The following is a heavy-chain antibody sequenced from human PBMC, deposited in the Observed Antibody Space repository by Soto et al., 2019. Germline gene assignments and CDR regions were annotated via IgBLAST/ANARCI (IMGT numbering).Heavy chain of an antibody. CDR3: ARDSHMIVVGLDY. V-gene: IGHV3-7*01. Sequence: PWGSLRLACASSGFTFSSVWMSCVRQDPGKGLEWVANIKQDGSEKYYVDSVKGRFTISRDNAKNSLYLQMNSLRAEDTAVYYCARDSHMIVVGLDYWGQGT. J-gene: IGHJ4*02. CDR1: GFTFSSVW. CDR2: IKQDGSEK. D-gene: IGHD3-22*01.